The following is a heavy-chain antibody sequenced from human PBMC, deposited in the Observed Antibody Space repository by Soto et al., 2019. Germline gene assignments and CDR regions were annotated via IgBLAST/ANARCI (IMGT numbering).Heavy chain of an antibody. D-gene: IGHD3-10*01. CDR1: GGSISSSSYY. Sequence: SETLSLTCTVSGGSISSSSYYWGWIRQPPGKGREWIGSIYYSGSTCYNPSLKSRVTISVDTSKNQFSLMLSSVTAADTAVYYCARRRITMVRGVITGPHFDYWGQRTLVTVSS. CDR2: IYYSGST. J-gene: IGHJ4*02. CDR3: ARRRITMVRGVITGPHFDY. V-gene: IGHV4-39*01.